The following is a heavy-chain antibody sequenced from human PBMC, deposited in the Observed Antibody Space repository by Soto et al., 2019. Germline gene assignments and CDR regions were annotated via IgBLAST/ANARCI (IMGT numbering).Heavy chain of an antibody. Sequence: GGSLRLSCAAAGFPCSSYAMNWVRQAPGKGLEWVSTISGSSGSTYYADSVKGRFTISRDNSKNTLYLQMNSLRAEDTAVYYCAKGARALSSSTPGVFDYWGQGTLVTVSS. J-gene: IGHJ4*02. CDR1: GFPCSSYA. D-gene: IGHD2-2*01. CDR3: AKGARALSSSTPGVFDY. V-gene: IGHV3-23*01. CDR2: ISGSSGST.